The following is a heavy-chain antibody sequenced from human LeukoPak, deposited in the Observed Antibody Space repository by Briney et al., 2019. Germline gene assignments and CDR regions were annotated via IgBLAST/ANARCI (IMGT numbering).Heavy chain of an antibody. V-gene: IGHV1-46*01. Sequence: ASVKVSCKASGYTFTSYGISWVRQAPGQGLEWMAIINPSGGSTSYAQKFQGRVTMTRDTSTSTVYMELSSLRSEDTAVYYCARETSSGIIYFDYWGQGTLVTVSS. CDR3: ARETSSGIIYFDY. CDR1: GYTFTSYG. D-gene: IGHD1-26*01. CDR2: INPSGGST. J-gene: IGHJ4*02.